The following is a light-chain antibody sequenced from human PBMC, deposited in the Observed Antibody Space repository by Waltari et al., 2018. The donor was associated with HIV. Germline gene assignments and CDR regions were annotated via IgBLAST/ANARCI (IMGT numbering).Light chain of an antibody. CDR3: QTWGMGIVV. CDR1: SEHSTFA. CDR2: LNSDGSH. J-gene: IGLJ3*02. V-gene: IGLV4-69*01. Sequence: QIILTQSPSASASPGASVKLTCTLSSEHSTFAIAWLQQQPEKGPRYLMKLNSDGSHTKGDGIPDRFSGSSSGAERYLSISSLHSDDEADYYCQTWGMGIVVFGGGTKLTVL.